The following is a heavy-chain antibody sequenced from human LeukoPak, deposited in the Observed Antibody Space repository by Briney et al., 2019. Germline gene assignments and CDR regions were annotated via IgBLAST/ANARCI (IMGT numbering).Heavy chain of an antibody. Sequence: GGSLRLSCAASGFTFSNYWMAWVRQAPGEGLEWVAVTSSDLNVKLYADSVKGRFTISRDNSRSTLYLQMNSLRPEDTAIYYCAREGYYGSGSPPSLYFDYWGQGTLVTVSS. V-gene: IGHV3-30*03. CDR2: TSSDLNVK. CDR1: GFTFSNYW. J-gene: IGHJ4*02. CDR3: AREGYYGSGSPPSLYFDY. D-gene: IGHD3-10*01.